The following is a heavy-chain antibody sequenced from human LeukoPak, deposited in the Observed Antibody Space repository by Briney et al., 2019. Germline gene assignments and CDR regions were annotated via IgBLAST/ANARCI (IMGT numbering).Heavy chain of an antibody. CDR3: AELGITMIGGV. J-gene: IGHJ6*04. Sequence: GGSLRLSCAASGFTFSDYYMSWIRQAPGKGLEWVSYISERGRTIKYVDSVKGRFTISRDNAKNSLYLQMNSLRAEDTAVYYCAELGITMIGGVWGKGTTVTISS. CDR1: GFTFSDYY. CDR2: ISERGRTI. D-gene: IGHD3-10*02. V-gene: IGHV3-11*04.